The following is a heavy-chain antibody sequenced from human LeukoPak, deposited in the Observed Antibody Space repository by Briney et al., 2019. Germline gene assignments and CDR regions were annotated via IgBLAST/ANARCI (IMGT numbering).Heavy chain of an antibody. D-gene: IGHD3-10*01. J-gene: IGHJ4*02. CDR2: IYPGDSDT. CDR3: ARHRQTSPYYGSASQIDY. V-gene: IGHV5-51*01. Sequence: GESLKISCKGSGYSFTSYWIGWVRQMPGKGLEWMGIIYPGDSDTTYSPSFQGHVTTSADKSISTAYLQWSSLKASDTAMYCCARHRQTSPYYGSASQIDYWGQGTLVTVSS. CDR1: GYSFTSYW.